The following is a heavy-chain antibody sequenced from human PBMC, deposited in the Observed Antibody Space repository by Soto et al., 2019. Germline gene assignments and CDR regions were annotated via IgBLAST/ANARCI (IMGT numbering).Heavy chain of an antibody. CDR3: ARVCSGRYYLPSDY. J-gene: IGHJ4*02. V-gene: IGHV4-39*01. Sequence: QLQLQESGPGLVKPSETLSLTCTVSGGSISSSSYYWGWIRQPPGKGLEWIGSIYYSGSTYYNPSLKRRVTISVDTSKNQFSLRLVAGSAADRAVYYGARVCSGRYYLPSDYWGQGTLVTVSS. CDR2: IYYSGST. D-gene: IGHD3-10*02. CDR1: GGSISSSSYY.